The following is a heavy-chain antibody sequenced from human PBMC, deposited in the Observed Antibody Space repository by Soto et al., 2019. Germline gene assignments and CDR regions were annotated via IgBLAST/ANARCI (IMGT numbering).Heavy chain of an antibody. CDR2: IYPGDSDT. CDR1: GYSFTSYW. J-gene: IGHJ4*02. V-gene: IGHV5-51*01. D-gene: IGHD3-10*01. CDR3: ATLYGSGSYYTPFDY. Sequence: GESLKISCKGSGYSFTSYWIGWVRQMPGKGLEWMGIIYPGDSDTRYSPSFQGQVTISADKSISTAYLQWSSLKASDTAVYYCATLYGSGSYYTPFDYWGQGTLVTVSS.